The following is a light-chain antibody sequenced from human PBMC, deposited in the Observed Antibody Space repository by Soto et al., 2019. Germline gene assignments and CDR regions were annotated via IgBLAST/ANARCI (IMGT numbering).Light chain of an antibody. CDR1: QSVSRT. V-gene: IGKV3-15*01. CDR2: GAS. J-gene: IGKJ5*01. Sequence: EIVMTQSPASLSVSPGERATLSCRASQSVSRTLAWYQQKPGQAPRLLIYGASTRATGIPARFSGRGSGTDFTLTISSLQSEDFAVYYCQRYDSWPYTFGHRTRLEI. CDR3: QRYDSWPYT.